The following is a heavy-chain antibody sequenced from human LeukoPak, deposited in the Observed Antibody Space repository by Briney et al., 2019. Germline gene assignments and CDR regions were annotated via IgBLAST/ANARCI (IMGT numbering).Heavy chain of an antibody. V-gene: IGHV1-18*01. CDR2: ISAYNGNT. CDR1: GGTFSSYA. J-gene: IGHJ4*02. Sequence: ASVKVSCKASGGTFSSYAISWVRQAPGQGLEWMGWISAYNGNTNYAQKLQGRVTMTTDTSTSTAYMELRSLRSDDTAVYYCARVFPVVPAAIDYWGQGTLVTVSS. D-gene: IGHD2-2*01. CDR3: ARVFPVVPAAIDY.